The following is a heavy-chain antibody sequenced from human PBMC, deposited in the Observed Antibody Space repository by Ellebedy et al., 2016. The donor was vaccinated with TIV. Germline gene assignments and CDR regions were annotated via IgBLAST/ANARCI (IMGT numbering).Heavy chain of an antibody. J-gene: IGHJ4*02. V-gene: IGHV3-11*06. CDR2: ISRSSTYR. CDR1: GFTVSNNY. D-gene: IGHD2-2*01. CDR3: ARVRFCGSTSCRVYFDY. Sequence: GGSLRLSCAASGFTVSNNYMTWVRQAPGKGLEWVSSISRSSTYRHYTDSVKGRFTISRDNTKNSLYLQLDSLRPEDTAVYYCARVRFCGSTSCRVYFDYWGQGTLVTVSS.